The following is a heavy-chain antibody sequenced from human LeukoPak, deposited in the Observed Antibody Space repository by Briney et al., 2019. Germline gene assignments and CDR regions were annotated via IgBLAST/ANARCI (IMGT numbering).Heavy chain of an antibody. Sequence: SGGSLRLSCAASGFTFSSYGMHWVCQAPGKGLEWVAVIWYDGSNKYYADSVQGRFTISRDNSKNTLYLQMNSLRAEDTAVYYCAKDLGGGSGCYDLWGRGTLVTVSS. D-gene: IGHD6-19*01. CDR2: IWYDGSNK. CDR3: AKDLGGGSGCYDL. CDR1: GFTFSSYG. V-gene: IGHV3-30*02. J-gene: IGHJ2*01.